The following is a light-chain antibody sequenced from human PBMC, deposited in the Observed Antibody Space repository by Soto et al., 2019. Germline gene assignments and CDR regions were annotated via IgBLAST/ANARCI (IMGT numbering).Light chain of an antibody. CDR3: QQYGSSPPYT. CDR2: GAS. V-gene: IGKV3-20*01. Sequence: EIALTQSPGTLSLSPGERATLSCRASQSVSSSYLAWYQQKPGQAPRLLIYGASSRATGIPDRFSGSGSGTDFTLTLSRLAPEDFSVYSCQQYGSSPPYTFDQGTKLEIK. J-gene: IGKJ2*01. CDR1: QSVSSSY.